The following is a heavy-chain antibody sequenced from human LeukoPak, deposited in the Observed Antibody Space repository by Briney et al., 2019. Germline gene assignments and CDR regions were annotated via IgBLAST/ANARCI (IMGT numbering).Heavy chain of an antibody. D-gene: IGHD1-26*01. Sequence: GASVKVSCKASGYTFTGYYMHWVRQAPGLGFEWMGWINPKSGGTSYPQKFQGRLTMTRDTSISTAYMELSRLRSDDTAVYYCVPSANYYHFDYWGQGTLVTVSS. CDR1: GYTFTGYY. CDR2: INPKSGGT. V-gene: IGHV1-2*02. J-gene: IGHJ4*02. CDR3: VPSANYYHFDY.